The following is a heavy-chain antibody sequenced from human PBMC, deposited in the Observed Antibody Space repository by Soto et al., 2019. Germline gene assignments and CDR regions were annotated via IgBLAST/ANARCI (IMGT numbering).Heavy chain of an antibody. Sequence: SETLSLTCTVSSGSMSSYYCSWIRQPPGKGLEWIGYIYYSGSTNYNPSLKSRVTISVDTSKNQFSLKLSSVTAADTAVYYCARQAQYYYGSGSYLKDYFDYRGQGTLVTVSS. CDR1: SGSMSSYY. J-gene: IGHJ4*02. D-gene: IGHD3-10*01. CDR3: ARQAQYYYGSGSYLKDYFDY. V-gene: IGHV4-59*08. CDR2: IYYSGST.